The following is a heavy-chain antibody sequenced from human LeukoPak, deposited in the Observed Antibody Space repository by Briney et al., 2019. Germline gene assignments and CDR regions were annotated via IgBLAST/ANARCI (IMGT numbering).Heavy chain of an antibody. J-gene: IGHJ4*02. Sequence: GGSLRLSCVASGFTFTTYSLNWVRQAPGKGLEWISSISRSTNYIYYADSVKGRFTISGDNAKNSLYLQMNSLRAEDTAVYYCARVSSTYFDYWGQGALVTVSS. D-gene: IGHD2-2*01. CDR1: GFTFTTYS. CDR2: ISRSTNYI. V-gene: IGHV3-21*01. CDR3: ARVSSTYFDY.